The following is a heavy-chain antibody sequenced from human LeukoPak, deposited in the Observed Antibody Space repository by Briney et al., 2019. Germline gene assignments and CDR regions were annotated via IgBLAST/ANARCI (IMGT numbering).Heavy chain of an antibody. J-gene: IGHJ3*02. V-gene: IGHV3-21*04. CDR2: ISSRSSYI. CDR3: ASDSYYYDSSGYYPRSTDAFDI. Sequence: GGSLRLSCAASGFTFSSYDMTWVRQAPGKGLEWASSISSRSSYIYYAESVKGRFAISRDNAKNLLFLQMNSLRAEDTAVYYCASDSYYYDSSGYYPRSTDAFDIWGQGTMVTVSS. D-gene: IGHD3-22*01. CDR1: GFTFSSYD.